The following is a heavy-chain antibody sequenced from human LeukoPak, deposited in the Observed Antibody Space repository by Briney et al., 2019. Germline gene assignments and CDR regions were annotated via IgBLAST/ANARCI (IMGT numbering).Heavy chain of an antibody. CDR1: GFTFSSYS. CDR3: ARGGREQQLPQIQYYYYSYMDV. V-gene: IGHV3-21*01. CDR2: ISSSSSYI. J-gene: IGHJ6*03. Sequence: PGGSLRLSCAASGFTFSSYSMNWVRQAPGKGLEWVSSISSSSSYIYYADSVEGRFIISRDNAKNSLYLQMNSLRAEDTAVYYCARGGREQQLPQIQYYYYSYMDVWGKGTTVTVSS. D-gene: IGHD6-13*01.